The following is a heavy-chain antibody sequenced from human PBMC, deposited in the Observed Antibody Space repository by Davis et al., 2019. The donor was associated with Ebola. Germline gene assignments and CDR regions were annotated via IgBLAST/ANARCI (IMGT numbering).Heavy chain of an antibody. CDR3: ARGYSNWFDP. J-gene: IGHJ5*02. D-gene: IGHD2-15*01. V-gene: IGHV4-34*01. Sequence: SETLSLTCAVYGGSFRGYYWSWIRQPPGKGLEWIGEINHSGSTNYNPSLKRRVTISVDTSKNQFSLKLSSVTAADTAVYYCARGYSNWFDPWGQGTLVTVSS. CDR1: GGSFRGYY. CDR2: INHSGST.